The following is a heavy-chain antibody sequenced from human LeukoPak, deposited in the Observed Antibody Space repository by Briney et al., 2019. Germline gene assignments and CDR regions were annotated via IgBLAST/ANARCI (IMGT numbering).Heavy chain of an antibody. D-gene: IGHD2-15*01. V-gene: IGHV3-30-3*01. CDR2: ISYDGSNK. J-gene: IGHJ4*02. CDR1: GFTFSSYA. Sequence: GGSLRLSCAASGFTFSSYAMHWVRQAPGKGLEWVAVISYDGSNKYYADSVKGRFTISRDNSKNTLYLQMNSLRAEDTAAYYCARDYCSGGSCYQDYWGQGTLVTVSS. CDR3: ARDYCSGGSCYQDY.